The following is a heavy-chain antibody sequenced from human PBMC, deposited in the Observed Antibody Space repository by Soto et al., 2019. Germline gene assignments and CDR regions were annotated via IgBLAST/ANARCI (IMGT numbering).Heavy chain of an antibody. J-gene: IGHJ6*02. Sequence: QVQPQQWGAGLLKPSETLSLTCAVYGGSFSGYYWSWIRQPPGKGLEWIGEINHSGSTNYNPSLKSRVTISVDTSKNQFSLKLSSVTAADTAVYYCARGRLRFLEWLSYYYYGMDVWGQGTTVTVSS. V-gene: IGHV4-34*01. CDR1: GGSFSGYY. D-gene: IGHD3-3*01. CDR3: ARGRLRFLEWLSYYYYGMDV. CDR2: INHSGST.